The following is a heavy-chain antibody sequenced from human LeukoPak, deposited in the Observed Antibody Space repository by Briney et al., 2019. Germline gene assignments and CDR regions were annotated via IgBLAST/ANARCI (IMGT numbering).Heavy chain of an antibody. CDR2: INSDGSST. Sequence: PGGSLRLSCAASGFTFSSYWMHWVRQAPGKGLVWVSRINSDGSSTSYADSVKGRFTISRDNAKNTLYLQMNSLRAEDTAVYYCARETSHGPNYGMDVWGQGTTVTVSS. J-gene: IGHJ6*02. CDR1: GFTFSSYW. V-gene: IGHV3-74*01. CDR3: ARETSHGPNYGMDV.